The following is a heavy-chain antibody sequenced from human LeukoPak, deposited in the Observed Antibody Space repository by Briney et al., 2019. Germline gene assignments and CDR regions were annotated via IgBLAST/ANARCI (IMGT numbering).Heavy chain of an antibody. CDR3: ARDPFDYGGNSAVIWFDP. J-gene: IGHJ5*02. V-gene: IGHV1-18*01. Sequence: PLASVKVSCKASGYTFTSYGISWVRQAPGQGLEWMGWISAYNGNTNYAQKLQGRVTMTTDTSTSTAYMELRSLRSDDTAVYYCARDPFDYGGNSAVIWFDPWGQGTLVTVSS. CDR2: ISAYNGNT. CDR1: GYTFTSYG. D-gene: IGHD4-23*01.